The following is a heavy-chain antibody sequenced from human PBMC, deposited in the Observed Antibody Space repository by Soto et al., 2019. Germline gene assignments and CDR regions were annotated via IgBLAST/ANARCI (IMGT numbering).Heavy chain of an antibody. D-gene: IGHD6-19*01. CDR3: ASLLAVAGREAFDP. V-gene: IGHV3-30-3*01. J-gene: IGHJ5*02. CDR2: ISYDGSNK. CDR1: GFTFSSYA. Sequence: GGSLRLSCAASGFTFSSYAMHWVRQAPGKGLEWVAVISYDGSNKYYADSVKGRFTISRDNSKNTLYLQMNSLRAEDTAVYYCASLLAVAGREAFDPWGQGTLVTVSS.